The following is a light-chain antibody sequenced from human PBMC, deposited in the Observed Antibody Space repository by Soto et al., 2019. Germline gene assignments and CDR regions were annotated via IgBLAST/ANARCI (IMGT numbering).Light chain of an antibody. CDR1: QNVHSN. J-gene: IGKJ2*01. CDR3: QQYNEWPVYT. V-gene: IGKV3-15*01. Sequence: EIVMTQSPGTLSVSPGGRATLSCTASQNVHSNLAWYQHKPGQAPRLLIYAATTRATGVPARISGSGSGTDFTLTIDSLQSEDFAVYFCQQYNEWPVYTFGLGTKVEI. CDR2: AAT.